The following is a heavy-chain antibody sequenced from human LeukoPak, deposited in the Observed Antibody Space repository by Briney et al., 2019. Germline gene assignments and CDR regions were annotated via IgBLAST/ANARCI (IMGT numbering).Heavy chain of an antibody. Sequence: PGGSLRLSCAASGFTFSSYAMSWVRQAPGKGLEWVAVISYDGSNKYYADSVKGRFTISRDNSKNTLYLQMNSLRAEDTAVYDCANLVLRGEMATDYWGQGTLVTVSS. CDR2: ISYDGSNK. J-gene: IGHJ4*02. CDR3: ANLVLRGEMATDY. D-gene: IGHD5-24*01. CDR1: GFTFSSYA. V-gene: IGHV3-30*18.